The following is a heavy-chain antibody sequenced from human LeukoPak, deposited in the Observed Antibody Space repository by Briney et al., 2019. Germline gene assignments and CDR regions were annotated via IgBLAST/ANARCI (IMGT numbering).Heavy chain of an antibody. V-gene: IGHV1-69*04. D-gene: IGHD3-22*01. J-gene: IGHJ4*02. CDR2: IIPILGIA. Sequence: SVKVSFKASEGTFSSYATRWVRQATGQGLEWLGRIIPILGIANYAQKFQGRVTITADKSTSTAYMELSSLRSEGTAVYYCARVGESFEEYYYDSSGYYSFDYWGQGTLVTVSS. CDR3: ARVGESFEEYYYDSSGYYSFDY. CDR1: EGTFSSYA.